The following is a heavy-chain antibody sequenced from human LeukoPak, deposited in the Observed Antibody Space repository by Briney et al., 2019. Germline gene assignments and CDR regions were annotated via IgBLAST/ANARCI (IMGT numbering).Heavy chain of an antibody. Sequence: ASVKVSCKASGYTFTSYGISWVRQAPGQGLEWMGWISAYNGNTNYAQKLQGRVTITRNTSISTAYMELSSLRSEDTAVYYCARALKWLPPDYWGQGTLVTVSS. V-gene: IGHV1-18*01. D-gene: IGHD5-12*01. CDR1: GYTFTSYG. CDR2: ISAYNGNT. CDR3: ARALKWLPPDY. J-gene: IGHJ4*02.